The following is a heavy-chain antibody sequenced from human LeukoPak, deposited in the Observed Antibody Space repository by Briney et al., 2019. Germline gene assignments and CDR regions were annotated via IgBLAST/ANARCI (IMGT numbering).Heavy chain of an antibody. Sequence: ASVKVSCKASGYTFTSYGISWVRQAPGQGLEWMGWISAYNGNTNYAQKLQGRVTMTTDTSTSTAYMELRSLRSDDTAVYYCAREVSLWFGELFFPSSSYGMDVWGQGTTVTVSS. CDR1: GYTFTSYG. V-gene: IGHV1-18*01. D-gene: IGHD3-10*01. CDR3: AREVSLWFGELFFPSSSYGMDV. J-gene: IGHJ6*02. CDR2: ISAYNGNT.